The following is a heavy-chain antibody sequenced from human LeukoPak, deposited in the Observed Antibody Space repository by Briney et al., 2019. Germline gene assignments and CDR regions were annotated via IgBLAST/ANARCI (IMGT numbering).Heavy chain of an antibody. CDR3: ARDPGYCSRGHCYSYDY. CDR2: IYTDGDT. D-gene: IGHD2-15*01. V-gene: IGHV3-66*01. J-gene: IGHJ4*02. Sequence: GGSLRLSCAASGFLVSNNHMSWVRQSPGKGLELVSVIYTDGDTYYSDSVRGRFTISRDNSKNTVYLQMNNLRADDTSVYYCARDPGYCSRGHCYSYDYWGQGTLVTVSS. CDR1: GFLVSNNH.